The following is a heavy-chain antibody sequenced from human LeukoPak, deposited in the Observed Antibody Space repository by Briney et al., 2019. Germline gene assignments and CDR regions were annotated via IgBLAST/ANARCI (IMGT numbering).Heavy chain of an antibody. Sequence: GGPLRLSCAASGFTFSSYAMSWVRQAPGKGLEWVSTISGSGGSTYYADSVKGRFTISRDNSKDTLYLQMNSLRADDTAVYYCATVLPWHYYCGMDVWGQGTTVTVSS. CDR2: ISGSGGST. J-gene: IGHJ6*02. CDR3: ATVLPWHYYCGMDV. CDR1: GFTFSSYA. V-gene: IGHV3-23*01. D-gene: IGHD3-16*01.